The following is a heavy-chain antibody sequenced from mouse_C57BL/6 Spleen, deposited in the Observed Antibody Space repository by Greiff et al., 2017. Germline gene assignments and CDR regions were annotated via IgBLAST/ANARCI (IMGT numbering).Heavy chain of an antibody. D-gene: IGHD1-1*01. CDR2: FYPGSGSI. CDR1: GYTFTEYT. V-gene: IGHV1-62-2*01. CDR3: ERHEENYCSSYATGTRYAMDY. J-gene: IGHJ4*01. Sequence: QVQLKQSGAELVKPGASVKLSCKASGYTFTEYTIHWVKQRSGQGLEWIGWFYPGSGSIKYNEKFKDKATLTADKSSSTVYMELSRLTSEDSAVYFCERHEENYCSSYATGTRYAMDYWGQGTSVTVSS.